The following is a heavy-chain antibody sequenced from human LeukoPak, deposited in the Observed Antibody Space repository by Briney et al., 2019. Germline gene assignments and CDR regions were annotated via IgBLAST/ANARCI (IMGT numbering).Heavy chain of an antibody. Sequence: AASVKVSCKASGGTFSSYAISWVRQATGQGLEWMGWMNPNSGNTGYAQKFQGRVTITRNTSISTAYMELSSLRSEDTAVYYCARVPAPYAYDTSGYDSWGQGTLVTVSS. V-gene: IGHV1-8*03. CDR2: MNPNSGNT. CDR3: ARVPAPYAYDTSGYDS. D-gene: IGHD3-22*01. CDR1: GGTFSSYA. J-gene: IGHJ4*02.